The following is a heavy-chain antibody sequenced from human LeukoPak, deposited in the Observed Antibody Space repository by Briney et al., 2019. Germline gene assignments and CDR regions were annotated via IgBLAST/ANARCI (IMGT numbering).Heavy chain of an antibody. CDR2: ISSSSSTI. Sequence: GGSLRLSCAASGFTFSSYSMNWVRQAPGKGLEWVSFISSSSSTIYYADSVKGRFTISRDNAKISLYLQMNSLRAEDTAVYYCARDRGGSCSAIDYWGQGTLVTVSS. CDR1: GFTFSSYS. V-gene: IGHV3-48*04. J-gene: IGHJ4*02. CDR3: ARDRGGSCSAIDY. D-gene: IGHD2-15*01.